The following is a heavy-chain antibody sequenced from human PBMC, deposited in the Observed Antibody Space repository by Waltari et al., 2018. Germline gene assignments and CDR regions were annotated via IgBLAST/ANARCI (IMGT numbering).Heavy chain of an antibody. J-gene: IGHJ5*02. CDR3: ARDGNAFDP. CDR1: GGSIISYY. D-gene: IGHD1-1*01. CDR2: IYYSGST. V-gene: IGHV4-59*01. Sequence: QVQLQESGPGPVKPSETLSLPCTVSGGSIISYYWSWIRQSPGKGLDWTGYIYYSGSTNSNPCLKSRGTISVDTSKNQFSLNLSSVTAADTAVYYWARDGNAFDPWGQGILVTVSS.